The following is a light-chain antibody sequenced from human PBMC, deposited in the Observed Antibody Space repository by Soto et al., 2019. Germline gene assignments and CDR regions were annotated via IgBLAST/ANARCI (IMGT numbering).Light chain of an antibody. J-gene: IGLJ2*01. V-gene: IGLV2-14*01. CDR3: SSYPSSSPLL. CDR2: DVS. CDR1: SSDVGGYNY. Sequence: QSALTQPASVSGSPGQSITISCTGTSSDVGGYNYVSWYQQHPGKAPKLMIYDVSNRPSGVSNRFSGSKSGNTASLTISGLQAEDEADFYCSSYPSSSPLLFGGGTNLPAL.